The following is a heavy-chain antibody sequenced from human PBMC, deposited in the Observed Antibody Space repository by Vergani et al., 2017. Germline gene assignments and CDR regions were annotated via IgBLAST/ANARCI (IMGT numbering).Heavy chain of an antibody. J-gene: IGHJ4*02. D-gene: IGHD1-14*01. V-gene: IGHV3-21*01. CDR2: ISSSSSYI. CDR1: GFTFSSYS. CDR3: ARDGTAGMVPTDY. Sequence: EVQLVESGGGLVKPGGSLRLSCAASGFTFSSYSMNWVRQAPGKGLEWVSSISSSSSYIYYADAVKGRFTSSRDNAKNSLYLHMNSLRAEDTAVYYCARDGTAGMVPTDYWGQGTLVTVSS.